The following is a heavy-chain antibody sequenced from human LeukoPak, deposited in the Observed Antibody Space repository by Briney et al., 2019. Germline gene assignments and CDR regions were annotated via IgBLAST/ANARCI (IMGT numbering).Heavy chain of an antibody. CDR2: ISSSSNII. Sequence: GGSLRLSCAASGFTFSNYNMNSVRQPPRKRLRWVSYISSSSNIIYYADSVKGRFTISRDNAKNSLFLQMNSLRAEDTAVYYCARDFAREFTIDYWGQGTLVTVSS. CDR1: GFTFSNYN. V-gene: IGHV3-48*01. CDR3: ARDFAREFTIDY. D-gene: IGHD3-10*01. J-gene: IGHJ4*02.